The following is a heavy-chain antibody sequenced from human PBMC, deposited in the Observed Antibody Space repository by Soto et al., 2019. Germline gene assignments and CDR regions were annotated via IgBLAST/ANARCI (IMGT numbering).Heavy chain of an antibody. CDR1: GGSISSVCYY. Sequence: SETLSLTCTVSGGSISSVCYYWSWIRQHPGKGLEWIGYIYYSGSTYYNPSLKSRITISVDTSKNQFSLKLSTVTAAATAVYYCERREGSYYGMDVWGQGTTVTVS. J-gene: IGHJ6*02. CDR3: ERREGSYYGMDV. CDR2: IYYSGST. V-gene: IGHV4-31*03.